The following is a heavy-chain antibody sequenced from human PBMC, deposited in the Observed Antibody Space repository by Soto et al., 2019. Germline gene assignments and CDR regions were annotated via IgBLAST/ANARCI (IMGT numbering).Heavy chain of an antibody. CDR1: GGSISSGGYY. CDR3: ARSLSPYCSRTSCPSGAFDI. CDR2: IYYSGST. V-gene: IGHV4-31*03. D-gene: IGHD2-2*01. Sequence: QVQLQESGPGLVKPSQTLSLTCTVSGGSISSGGYYWSWIRQHPGKGLEWIGDIYYSGSTYYNPSLTSRVTISVDTSKNQFSLKLSSVTAADTAVYYCARSLSPYCSRTSCPSGAFDIWGQGPMVTVSS. J-gene: IGHJ3*02.